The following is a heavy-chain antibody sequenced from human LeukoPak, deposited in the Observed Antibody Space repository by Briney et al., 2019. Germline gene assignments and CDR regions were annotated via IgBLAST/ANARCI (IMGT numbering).Heavy chain of an antibody. CDR1: GGSISSSSYY. Sequence: SETLSLTCTVSGGSISSSSYYWGWIRQPPGKGLEWIGSIYYSGSTYYNPSLKSRVTISVDTSKNQFSLKLSSVTAADTAVYYCARHTADAYSSGYYYGFDYWGQGTLVTVSS. J-gene: IGHJ4*02. CDR3: ARHTADAYSSGYYYGFDY. V-gene: IGHV4-39*01. D-gene: IGHD3-22*01. CDR2: IYYSGST.